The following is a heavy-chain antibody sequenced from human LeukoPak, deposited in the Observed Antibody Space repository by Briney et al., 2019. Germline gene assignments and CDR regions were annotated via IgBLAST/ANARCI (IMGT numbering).Heavy chain of an antibody. V-gene: IGHV3-30*02. J-gene: IGHJ4*02. Sequence: PGGSLRLSCAASGFTFSSYGVHWVRQAPGKGLEWVAFIRYDGSNKYYADSVKGRFTISRDNAKNSLYLQMNSLRAEDTAVYYCARVHPCSGGSCYARNFDYWGQGTMVTVSS. CDR1: GFTFSSYG. D-gene: IGHD2-15*01. CDR2: IRYDGSNK. CDR3: ARVHPCSGGSCYARNFDY.